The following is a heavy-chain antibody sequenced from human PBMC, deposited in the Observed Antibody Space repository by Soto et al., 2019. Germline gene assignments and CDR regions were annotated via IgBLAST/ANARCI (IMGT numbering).Heavy chain of an antibody. V-gene: IGHV4-34*01. CDR1: GGSFSGYY. CDR3: ARGTPPRARYCSGGSCYSGTGKRWFDP. J-gene: IGHJ5*02. CDR2: INHSGST. Sequence: QVQLQQWGAGLLKPSETLSLTCAVYGGSFSGYYWSWIRQPPGKGLEWIGEINHSGSTNYNPSLKSRVTISVDTSKNQFSLKLSSVTAADTAVYYCARGTPPRARYCSGGSCYSGTGKRWFDPWGQGTLVTVSS. D-gene: IGHD2-15*01.